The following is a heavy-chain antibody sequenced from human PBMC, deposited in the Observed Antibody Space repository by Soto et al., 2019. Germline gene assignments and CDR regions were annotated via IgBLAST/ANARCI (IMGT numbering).Heavy chain of an antibody. CDR1: GFTFSSYW. Sequence: EVQLVESGGGLVQPGGSLRLSCAASGFTFSSYWMHWVRQDPGKGLVWVSSIKTDGTATQYADSVKGRFTVSRDNAKNTLYLQINSLRAEDPAVYYCDKDLSGGQCDYWGQGTLFTVPS. D-gene: IGHD3-16*01. J-gene: IGHJ4*02. CDR2: IKTDGTAT. V-gene: IGHV3-74*03. CDR3: DKDLSGGQCDY.